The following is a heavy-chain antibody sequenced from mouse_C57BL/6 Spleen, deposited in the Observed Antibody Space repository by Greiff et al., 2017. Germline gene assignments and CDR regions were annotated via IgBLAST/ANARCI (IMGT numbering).Heavy chain of an antibody. CDR1: GFTFSDYG. D-gene: IGHD1-1*01. V-gene: IGHV5-17*01. CDR3: ARGDYYGSSLFGY. Sequence: EVQLVESGGGLVKPGGSLKLSCAASGFTFSDYGMHWVRQAPEKGLEWVAYISSGSSTIYYADTVKGRFTISRDNAKNTLFLQMTSLRSEDTAMYYCARGDYYGSSLFGYWGQGTSVTVAS. J-gene: IGHJ4*01. CDR2: ISSGSSTI.